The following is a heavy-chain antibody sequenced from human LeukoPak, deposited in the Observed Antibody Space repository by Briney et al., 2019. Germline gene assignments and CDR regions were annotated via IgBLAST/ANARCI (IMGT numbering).Heavy chain of an antibody. CDR2: ISSSGTYI. J-gene: IGHJ4*02. D-gene: IGHD1-26*01. Sequence: GGSXXLLCAASTFTFSSYNMNWVRQAPGKGLEWVSSISSSGTYIYYRDSVKGRFTISRDNAENSLYLEMNSLRVEDTAIYYCVRDRGSYRPIDYWGQGTLVTVSS. V-gene: IGHV3-21*01. CDR3: VRDRGSYRPIDY. CDR1: TFTFSSYN.